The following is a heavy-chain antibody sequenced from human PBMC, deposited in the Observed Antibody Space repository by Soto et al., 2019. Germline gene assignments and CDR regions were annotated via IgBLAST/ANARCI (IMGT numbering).Heavy chain of an antibody. Sequence: QVQLVESGGGVVQPGRSLRLSCAASGFTFSSYAMHWVRQAPGKGLEWVAVISYDGSNKYYADSVKGRFTISRDNSKNTLYLQMNSLRAEDTAVYFCARVDYGDYVGGDAFDIWGQGTMATVSS. CDR1: GFTFSSYA. V-gene: IGHV3-30-3*01. CDR3: ARVDYGDYVGGDAFDI. D-gene: IGHD4-17*01. CDR2: ISYDGSNK. J-gene: IGHJ3*02.